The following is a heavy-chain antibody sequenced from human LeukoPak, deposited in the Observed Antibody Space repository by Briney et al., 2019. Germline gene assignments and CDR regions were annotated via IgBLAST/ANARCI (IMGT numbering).Heavy chain of an antibody. CDR1: GYTFTKYG. V-gene: IGHV1-18*01. Sequence: ASVKVSCKASGYTFTKYGVNWVRQAPGQGLEWMGWISPYNGNTKYAQNLQGRVTMTTDTSTTTAYMELRSLRSDDTAVYYCAREGPPPIYYYDTEDAFDIWGQGTMVTVSS. CDR3: AREGPPPIYYYDTEDAFDI. CDR2: ISPYNGNT. D-gene: IGHD3-22*01. J-gene: IGHJ3*02.